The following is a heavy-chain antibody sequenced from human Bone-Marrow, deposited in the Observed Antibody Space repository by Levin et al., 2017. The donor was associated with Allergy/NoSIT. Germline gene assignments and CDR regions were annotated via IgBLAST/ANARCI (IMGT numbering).Heavy chain of an antibody. D-gene: IGHD6-13*01. CDR1: GYNFADYW. CDR3: ARLRGHHSSRARI. J-gene: IGHJ3*02. V-gene: IGHV5-51*01. CDR2: IYPGDSDT. Sequence: NLGESLKISCKGSGYNFADYWIGWVRQMPGKGLEWLGIIYPGDSDTRYSSSFQGQVTISADKSIGTANLQWSSLKASDTAMYYWARLRGHHSSRARIWGQGTMVTVSS.